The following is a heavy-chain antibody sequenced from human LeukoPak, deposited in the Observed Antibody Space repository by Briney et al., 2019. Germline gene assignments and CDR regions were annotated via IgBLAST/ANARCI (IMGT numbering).Heavy chain of an antibody. D-gene: IGHD6-13*01. Sequence: SETLSLTCAVYGGSFSGYYWSWIRQPPGKGLEWIGEINHSGSTNYIPSLKSRVTISVDTSKNQFSLKLSSVTAADTAVYYCARGPSSSWYRYYYYYMDVWGKGTTVTVSS. J-gene: IGHJ6*03. CDR3: ARGPSSSWYRYYYYYMDV. CDR1: GGSFSGYY. V-gene: IGHV4-34*01. CDR2: INHSGST.